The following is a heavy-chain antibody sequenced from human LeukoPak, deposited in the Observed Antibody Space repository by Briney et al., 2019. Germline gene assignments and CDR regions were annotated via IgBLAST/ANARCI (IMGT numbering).Heavy chain of an antibody. D-gene: IGHD3-10*01. J-gene: IGHJ4*02. CDR1: GFTFSSYS. CDR2: ISSSSYI. CDR3: ARGRVVRGYMGY. Sequence: GGSLRLSCAASGFTFSSYSMNWVRQAPGKGLEWVSSISSSSYIYYADSVKGRFTISRDNAKNSLYLQMNSLRAEDTAVYYCARGRVVRGYMGYWGQGTLVTVPS. V-gene: IGHV3-21*01.